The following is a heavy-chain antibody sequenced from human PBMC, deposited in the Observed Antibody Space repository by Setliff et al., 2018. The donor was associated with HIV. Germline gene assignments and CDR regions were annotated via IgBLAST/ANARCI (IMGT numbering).Heavy chain of an antibody. CDR2: INHSGST. CDR1: GETFNGYF. Sequence: PSETLSLTCAVYGETFNGYFWTWIRQSPGKGLEWIGEINHSGSTNYKPSLKSRVTISVDMSKNQVSLKVSSVTAADTAVYYCARGHGVYSGSYLAVYFDYWGQGTLVTVSS. D-gene: IGHD1-26*01. CDR3: ARGHGVYSGSYLAVYFDY. V-gene: IGHV4-34*01. J-gene: IGHJ4*02.